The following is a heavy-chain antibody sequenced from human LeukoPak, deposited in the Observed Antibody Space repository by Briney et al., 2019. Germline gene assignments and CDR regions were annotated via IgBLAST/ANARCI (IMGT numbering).Heavy chain of an antibody. V-gene: IGHV4-34*01. CDR3: ARGSSAGRLYNWFDP. Sequence: PSETLSLTCAVYGGSFSGYYWSWIRQPPGKGLEWIGEINHSGSTNYNPSLKSRVTISVDTSKNLFSLKLSSVTAADTAVYYCARGSSAGRLYNWFDPWGQGTLVTVSS. D-gene: IGHD6-6*01. J-gene: IGHJ5*02. CDR2: INHSGST. CDR1: GGSFSGYY.